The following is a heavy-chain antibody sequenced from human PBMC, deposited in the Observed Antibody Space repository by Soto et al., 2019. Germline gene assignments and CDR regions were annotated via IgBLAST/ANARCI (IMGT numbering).Heavy chain of an antibody. Sequence: SETLSLTCTVTGVSISTYYWSWIRQPPGKGLEWIGHVYYTGNTNYNPSLTSRVTISVDTSTHRISLRLRSVSAADTAVYTCARGQSFKVYNWFDPWGQGTLVTVSS. CDR2: VYYTGNT. CDR3: ARGQSFKVYNWFDP. J-gene: IGHJ5*02. CDR1: GVSISTYY. V-gene: IGHV4-59*13.